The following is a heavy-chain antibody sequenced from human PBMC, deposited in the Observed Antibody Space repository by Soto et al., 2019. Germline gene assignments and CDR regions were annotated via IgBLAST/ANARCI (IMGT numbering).Heavy chain of an antibody. V-gene: IGHV4-34*01. CDR3: ARGRGYCSSTSCLWPLYWFDP. Sequence: QVQLQQWGAGLLKPSETLSLTCAVYGGSFSGYYWSWIRQPPGKGLEWIGEINHSGSTNYNPSLKCRVTISVDTSKNQFSLKLSSVTAADTAVYYCARGRGYCSSTSCLWPLYWFDPWGQGTLVTVSS. CDR2: INHSGST. J-gene: IGHJ5*02. D-gene: IGHD2-2*01. CDR1: GGSFSGYY.